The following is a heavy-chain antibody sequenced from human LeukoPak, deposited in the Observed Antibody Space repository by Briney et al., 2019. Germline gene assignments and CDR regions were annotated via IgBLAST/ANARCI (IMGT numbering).Heavy chain of an antibody. J-gene: IGHJ4*02. D-gene: IGHD2-2*01. Sequence: GSTNYNPSLKSRVTISVDTSKNHFSLKLSSVTAADTAVYYCARILPDCSSTSCYYPDYFDYWGQGTLVTVSS. CDR2: GST. V-gene: IGHV4-34*01. CDR3: ARILPDCSSTSCYYPDYFDY.